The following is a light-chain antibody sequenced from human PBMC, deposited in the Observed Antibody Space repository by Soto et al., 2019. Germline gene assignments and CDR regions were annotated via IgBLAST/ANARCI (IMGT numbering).Light chain of an antibody. CDR3: QSYDTGRRGWL. CDR1: SSNIGAGHA. J-gene: IGLJ7*01. CDR2: GDT. Sequence: QSVLTQPPSVSGAPWQRVTISCTGSSSNIGAGHAVHWYRQFPGTPPKLLIYGDTHRPSGVPDRFSGYKSGTSASLAITGLQAEDEADYDCQSYDTGRRGWLVGGGTQLTVL. V-gene: IGLV1-40*01.